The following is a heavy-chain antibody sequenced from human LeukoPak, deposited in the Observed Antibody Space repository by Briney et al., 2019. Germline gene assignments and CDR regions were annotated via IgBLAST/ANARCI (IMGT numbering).Heavy chain of an antibody. Sequence: ALVKVSCKASGYSFSGYYVHWVRQAPGQGLEWMGWINPRISGTNYAQIFQGRVTMTSDTSISTAYMELSRLGSEDTAVYYCARDYGGERGGYYFDSWGQGTLVTVSS. CDR2: INPRISGT. CDR1: GYSFSGYY. CDR3: ARDYGGERGGYYFDS. D-gene: IGHD3-10*01. J-gene: IGHJ4*02. V-gene: IGHV1-2*02.